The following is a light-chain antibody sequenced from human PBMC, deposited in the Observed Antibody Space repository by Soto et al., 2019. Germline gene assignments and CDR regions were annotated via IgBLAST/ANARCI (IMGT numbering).Light chain of an antibody. CDR1: QSVSSY. V-gene: IGKV3-11*01. CDR3: QQRSNWPLT. Sequence: EIVLTQSPATLSLSPGERATLSCRASQSVSSYLAWYQQKPGQAPRLLIYDASNRATGIPARSSGSGSGTDFTLTISSLEPEDFAVYYCQQRSNWPLTFGGGTKVDMK. J-gene: IGKJ4*01. CDR2: DAS.